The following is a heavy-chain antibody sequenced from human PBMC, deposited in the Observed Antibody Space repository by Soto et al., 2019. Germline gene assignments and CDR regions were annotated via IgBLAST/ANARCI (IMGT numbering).Heavy chain of an antibody. CDR1: GFTFSSYA. Sequence: GGSLRLPCAASGFTFSSYAMSWVRQAPGKGLEWVSAISGSGGSTYYADSVKGRFTISRDNSKNTLYLQMNSLRAEDTAVYYCAKDHQYSSGWYLSDFDYWGQGTLVTVSS. D-gene: IGHD6-19*01. J-gene: IGHJ4*02. CDR3: AKDHQYSSGWYLSDFDY. CDR2: ISGSGGST. V-gene: IGHV3-23*01.